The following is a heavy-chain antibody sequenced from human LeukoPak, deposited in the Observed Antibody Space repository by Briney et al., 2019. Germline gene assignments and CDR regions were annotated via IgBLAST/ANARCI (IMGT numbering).Heavy chain of an antibody. J-gene: IGHJ4*02. Sequence: AGSLRLSCAASGFTVDDYGMIWVPHAPGKGLGWVSGINCSGGSTGYADSVKGRFTISRDNAKNSMYLQMNRLRDTARSLYYCGRDRAVENTGVTAAGTDYWDQGPLVTVS. CDR3: GRDRAVENTGVTAAGTDY. CDR1: GFTVDDYG. V-gene: IGHV3-20*04. D-gene: IGHD6-13*01. CDR2: INCSGGST.